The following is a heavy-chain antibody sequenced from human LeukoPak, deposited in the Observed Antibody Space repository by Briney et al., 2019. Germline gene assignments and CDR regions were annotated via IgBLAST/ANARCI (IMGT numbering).Heavy chain of an antibody. CDR3: ARVLGSYGFNAFDI. J-gene: IGHJ3*02. CDR1: GGSLSSSSYY. D-gene: IGHD5-18*01. Sequence: SETLSLTCTVSGGSLSSSSYYWGWIRQPPGKGLEWIGSIYYSGSTYYNPSLKSRVTISVDTSKNQFSLKLSSVTAADTAVYYCARVLGSYGFNAFDIWGQGTMVTVSS. V-gene: IGHV4-39*01. CDR2: IYYSGST.